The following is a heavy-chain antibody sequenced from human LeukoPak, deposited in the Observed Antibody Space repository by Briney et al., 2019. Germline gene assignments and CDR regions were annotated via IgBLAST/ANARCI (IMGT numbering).Heavy chain of an antibody. CDR1: GGSISSYY. V-gene: IGHV4-34*01. CDR2: INHSGST. J-gene: IGHJ5*02. CDR3: ARFINYGSGSDWFDP. D-gene: IGHD3-10*01. Sequence: SETLSLTCTVSGGSISSYYWSWIRQPPGKGLEWIGEINHSGSTNYNPSLKSRVTISVDTSKNQFSLKLSSVTAADTAVYYCARFINYGSGSDWFDPWGQGTLVTVSS.